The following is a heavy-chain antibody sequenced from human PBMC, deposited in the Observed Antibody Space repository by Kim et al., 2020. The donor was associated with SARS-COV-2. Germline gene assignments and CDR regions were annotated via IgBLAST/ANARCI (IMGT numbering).Heavy chain of an antibody. J-gene: IGHJ6*02. V-gene: IGHV3-43*01. CDR1: GFTFDDYT. D-gene: IGHD5-12*01. Sequence: GGSLRLSCAASGFTFDDYTMHWVRQAPGKGLEWVSLISWDGGSTYYADSVKGRFTISRDNSKNSLYLQMNSLRTEDTALYYCAKDIADIVAISGMDVWGQGTTVTVSS. CDR2: ISWDGGST. CDR3: AKDIADIVAISGMDV.